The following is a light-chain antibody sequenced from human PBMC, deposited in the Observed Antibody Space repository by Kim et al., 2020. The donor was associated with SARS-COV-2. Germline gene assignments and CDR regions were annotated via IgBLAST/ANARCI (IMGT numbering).Light chain of an antibody. CDR3: QQRSGWPPILT. Sequence: EIVLTQFPAPLSLSPGERATLSCRASQSVKSYLAWYQQKPGQPPRLLIYGASNRATGIPARFSGSGSGTDFTLTISSLEPEDFAVYYCQQRSGWPPILTFGPGTKVDIK. CDR1: QSVKSY. V-gene: IGKV3-11*01. J-gene: IGKJ3*01. CDR2: GAS.